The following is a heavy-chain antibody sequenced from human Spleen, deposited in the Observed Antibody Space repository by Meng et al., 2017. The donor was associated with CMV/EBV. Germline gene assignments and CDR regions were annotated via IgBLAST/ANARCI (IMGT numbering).Heavy chain of an antibody. V-gene: IGHV4-34*01. J-gene: IGHJ4*02. CDR3: TGEIDI. CDR2: INHRGST. CDR1: GTSFSDYS. D-gene: IGHD2-21*01. Sequence: SQTLSLTCAVYGTSFSDYSWTWIRHSPRKGLEWIGQINHRGSTNFNPSLMARVTMSVDSLKEQFSLTLTSGTAADAAVYYCTGEIDIWGPGTAVTVSS.